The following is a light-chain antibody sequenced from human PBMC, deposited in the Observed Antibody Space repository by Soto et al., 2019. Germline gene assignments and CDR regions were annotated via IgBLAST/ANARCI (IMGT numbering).Light chain of an antibody. CDR2: EVT. CDR1: SSDVGDYNY. V-gene: IGLV2-14*01. CDR3: SSYTSSSTYV. Sequence: QSVLTQPASVSGSPGQSITISCTGTSSDVGDYNYVSWYQQHPGKAPKLRIYEVTNRPSGVSNRFSGSKSGNTASLTISGLQAEDEADYYCSSYTSSSTYVFGTGTKVTVL. J-gene: IGLJ1*01.